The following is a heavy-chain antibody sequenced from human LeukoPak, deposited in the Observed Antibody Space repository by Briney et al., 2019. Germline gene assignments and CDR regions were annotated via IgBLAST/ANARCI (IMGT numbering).Heavy chain of an antibody. V-gene: IGHV3-23*01. Sequence: GGSLRLSCSASGFIYSAYSMYWVRQAQGKGLEWVSGISRLGTFYSDSVKGRFTISRDNSKNTLYLQMNSLRAEDTAVYYCAKAHPTYYYDSSEYYFDYWGQGILVTVSS. CDR2: ISRLGT. CDR3: AKAHPTYYYDSSEYYFDY. CDR1: GFIYSAYS. J-gene: IGHJ4*02. D-gene: IGHD3-22*01.